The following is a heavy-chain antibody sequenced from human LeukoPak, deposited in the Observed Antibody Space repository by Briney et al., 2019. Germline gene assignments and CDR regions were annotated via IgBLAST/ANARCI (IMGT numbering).Heavy chain of an antibody. CDR2: ITNTGGT. V-gene: IGHV4-39*01. CDR3: ARKTPGTSVDV. J-gene: IGHJ6*02. CDR1: GGSISNSGHY. Sequence: PSETLSLTCTVSGGSISNSGHYWVWIRQPPGKGLEWIGTITNTGGTYSNPSLKSRVTISIDASKTQISLKLTSVTAADTAAFYCARKTPGTSVDVWGQGTPVTVSS. D-gene: IGHD3-10*01.